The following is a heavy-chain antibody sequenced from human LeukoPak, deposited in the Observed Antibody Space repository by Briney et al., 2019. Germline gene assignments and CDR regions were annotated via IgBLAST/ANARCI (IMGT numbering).Heavy chain of an antibody. J-gene: IGHJ4*02. CDR1: GFTVSSNS. D-gene: IGHD4/OR15-4a*01. V-gene: IGHV3-53*01. CDR2: IYSDNT. Sequence: GGSLGLSCTVSGFTVSSNSMSWVRQAPGKGLEWVLFIYSDNTHYSDSVKGRFTISRDNSKNTLYLQMNSLRAEDTAVYYCARRAGAYSHPYDYWGQGTLVTVSS. CDR3: ARRAGAYSHPYDY.